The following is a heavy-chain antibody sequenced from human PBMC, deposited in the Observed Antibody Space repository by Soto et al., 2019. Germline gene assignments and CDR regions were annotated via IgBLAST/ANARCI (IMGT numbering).Heavy chain of an antibody. Sequence: ASVKVSCKASGYTFTNSGISWVRQAPGQGLEWMGWISTDNGNTNYAQHLQGRVSMTTDTSTSTAYMDLRSLRSDDTAVYYCARDQGITTLGVYSMYYYGMDVWGQGTRVTVSS. CDR2: ISTDNGNT. D-gene: IGHD3-3*01. J-gene: IGHJ6*02. CDR1: GYTFTNSG. V-gene: IGHV1-18*01. CDR3: ARDQGITTLGVYSMYYYGMDV.